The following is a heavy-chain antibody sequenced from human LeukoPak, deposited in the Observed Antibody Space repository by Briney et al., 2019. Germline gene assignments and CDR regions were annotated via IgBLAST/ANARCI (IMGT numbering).Heavy chain of an antibody. V-gene: IGHV4-30-4*08. D-gene: IGHD6-13*01. CDR3: ARRTLIAAAAYFDY. CDR2: IYYSGST. CDR1: GGSISSGAYY. J-gene: IGHJ4*02. Sequence: SETLSLTYTVSGGSISSGAYYWSWIRQHPGKGLEWIGYIYYSGSTYYNPSLKSRVTISVDTSKNQFSLKLSSVTAADTAVYYCARRTLIAAAAYFDYWGQGTLVTVSS.